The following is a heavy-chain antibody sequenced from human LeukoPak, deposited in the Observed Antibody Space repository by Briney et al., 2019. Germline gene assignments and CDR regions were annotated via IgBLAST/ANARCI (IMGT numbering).Heavy chain of an antibody. V-gene: IGHV3-48*03. CDR1: GFTFSSYE. CDR2: ISSSGSTI. D-gene: IGHD3-3*01. J-gene: IGHJ4*02. Sequence: GESLRLSCAASGFTFSSYEMNWVRQAPGKGLEWVSYISSSGSTIYYADSVKGRFTISRDNAKNSLYLQMNSLRAEDTAVYYCARVSSLEWLWRGFDYWGQGTLVTVSS. CDR3: ARVSSLEWLWRGFDY.